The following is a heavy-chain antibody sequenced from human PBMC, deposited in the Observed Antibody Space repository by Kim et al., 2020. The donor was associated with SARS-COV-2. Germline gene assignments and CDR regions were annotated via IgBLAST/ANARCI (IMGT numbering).Heavy chain of an antibody. J-gene: IGHJ4*02. V-gene: IGHV1-46*01. D-gene: IGHD6-13*01. Sequence: SDAQKFQGRVTMTRDTSTSTVYMELSSLRSEDTAVYYCASAIAARGQFDYWGQGTLVTVSS. CDR3: ASAIAARGQFDY.